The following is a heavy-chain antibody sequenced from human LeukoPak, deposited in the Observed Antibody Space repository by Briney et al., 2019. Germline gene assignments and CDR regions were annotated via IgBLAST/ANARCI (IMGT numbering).Heavy chain of an antibody. CDR1: GGSISSYY. Sequence: SETLSLTCTVSGGSISSYYWSWIRRPPGKGLEWIGYIYDSGSTNYNPSLKSRVTISVDTSKNQFSLKLSSVTAADTAVYYCARDLHSSGWYWFDPWGQGTLVTVSS. J-gene: IGHJ5*02. D-gene: IGHD6-19*01. CDR2: IYDSGST. V-gene: IGHV4-59*01. CDR3: ARDLHSSGWYWFDP.